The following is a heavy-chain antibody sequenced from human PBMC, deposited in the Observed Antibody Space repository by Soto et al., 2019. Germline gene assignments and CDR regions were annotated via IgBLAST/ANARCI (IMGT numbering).Heavy chain of an antibody. Sequence: SETLSLTCTVSGVSMTSHYWSWIRQPAGKGLEWIGRVYAAGNTNYNPSLTGRVTMSIDTSKKQFSLRMTSLTAADTAVIYCARGVGGYSYGGLDSWGQGALVTVSS. CDR2: VYAAGNT. D-gene: IGHD5-18*01. J-gene: IGHJ5*01. V-gene: IGHV4-4*07. CDR3: ARGVGGYSYGGLDS. CDR1: GVSMTSHY.